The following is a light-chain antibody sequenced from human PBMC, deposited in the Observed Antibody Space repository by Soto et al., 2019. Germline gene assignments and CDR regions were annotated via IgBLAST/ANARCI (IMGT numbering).Light chain of an antibody. Sequence: QSALNQPASVSGSPGQSITISCTGTSSDVGGYNYVSWYQQHPGKAPKLMIYEVSNRPSGVSNRFSGSKSGNTASLTISGLQAEDEADYYCSSYTSSSPRVFGTGTKATVL. CDR1: SSDVGGYNY. CDR2: EVS. J-gene: IGLJ1*01. CDR3: SSYTSSSPRV. V-gene: IGLV2-14*01.